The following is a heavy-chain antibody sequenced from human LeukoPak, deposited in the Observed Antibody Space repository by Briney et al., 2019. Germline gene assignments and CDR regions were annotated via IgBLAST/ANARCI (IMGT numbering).Heavy chain of an antibody. CDR3: ATVGGEALGY. Sequence: GGSLRLSCAASGFSVSSNHMTWVRQAPGKGLEWVSAIHSTGSTHYADSVKGRFSISRDNSKNTLYLEMKSLRAEDTALYYCATVGGEALGYWGQGTLVTVSS. V-gene: IGHV3-53*01. CDR2: IHSTGST. J-gene: IGHJ4*02. D-gene: IGHD1-26*01. CDR1: GFSVSSNH.